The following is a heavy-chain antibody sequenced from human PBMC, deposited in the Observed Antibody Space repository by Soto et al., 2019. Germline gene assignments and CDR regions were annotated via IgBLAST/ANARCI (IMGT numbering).Heavy chain of an antibody. D-gene: IGHD4-4*01. CDR1: GFTFSSYA. Sequence: EVQLLESGEGLVQPGGSLRLSCAASGFTFSSYAMSWVRQAPGKGLEWVSAISGSGGSTYYADSVKGRFTISRDNSKNTLYLQMNSLRAEDTAVYYCAKSSVTTFYYYYGMDVWGQGTTVTVSS. J-gene: IGHJ6*02. V-gene: IGHV3-23*01. CDR3: AKSSVTTFYYYYGMDV. CDR2: ISGSGGST.